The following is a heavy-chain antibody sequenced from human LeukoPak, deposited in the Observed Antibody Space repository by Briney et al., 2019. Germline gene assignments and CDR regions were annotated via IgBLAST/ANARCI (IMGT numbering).Heavy chain of an antibody. CDR1: GFILSRYW. CDR3: AREQWELPRGTYYFDY. CDR2: IKKDGSEK. D-gene: IGHD1-26*01. Sequence: PGGSLRLSCAASGFILSRYWMSWVRQAPGKGLEWVANIKKDGSEKYYVDSVEGRLTISRDNAKNSLYLQMNSLRAEDTAVYYCAREQWELPRGTYYFDYWGQGTLVSVSS. J-gene: IGHJ4*02. V-gene: IGHV3-7*05.